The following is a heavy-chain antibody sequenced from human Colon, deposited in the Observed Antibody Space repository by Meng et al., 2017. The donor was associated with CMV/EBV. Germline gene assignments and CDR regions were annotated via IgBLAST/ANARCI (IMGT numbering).Heavy chain of an antibody. J-gene: IGHJ4*02. V-gene: IGHV4-39*07. CDR3: VRGGTAMVAHFDY. Sequence: LPESGAGMVKASATQSLSLPCPGDSINSNIYNWGWIPQPPGKGLEWIGNVYYTEGTYYNPSLKSRVTISIDTSMNQFSLKLSSVTAADTAIYYCVRGGTAMVAHFDYWGQGALVTVSS. CDR2: VYYTEGT. CDR1: GDSINSNIYN. D-gene: IGHD5-18*01.